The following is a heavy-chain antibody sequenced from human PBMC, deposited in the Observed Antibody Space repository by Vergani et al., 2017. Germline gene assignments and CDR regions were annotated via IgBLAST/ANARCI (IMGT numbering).Heavy chain of an antibody. CDR3: AGPQETSAYYYGGFDY. D-gene: IGHD3-22*01. J-gene: IGHJ4*02. V-gene: IGHV3-23*01. CDR1: GFTFSTYA. CDR2: ISSDGGST. Sequence: EVQLLESGGGLVQPGGSLRLSCAASGFTFSTYAMTWVRQAPGQGLEWVSTISSDGGSTYYADSVKGRFTISRDNSKNTLSLQMNSLTAEDTAIYYCAGPQETSAYYYGGFDYWGQGILVTVSS.